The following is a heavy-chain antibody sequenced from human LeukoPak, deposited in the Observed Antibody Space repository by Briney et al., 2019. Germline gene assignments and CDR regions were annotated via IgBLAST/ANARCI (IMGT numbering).Heavy chain of an antibody. CDR1: GYTLTELS. D-gene: IGHD2-2*01. Sequence: ASVKVSCKVSGYTLTELSMHWVRQAPGKGLEWMGGFDPEDGETIYAQKFQGRVTVTEDTSTDTAYMELSSLRSEDTAVYYCATQDQRNDAFDIWGQGTMVTVSS. CDR2: FDPEDGET. V-gene: IGHV1-24*01. CDR3: ATQDQRNDAFDI. J-gene: IGHJ3*02.